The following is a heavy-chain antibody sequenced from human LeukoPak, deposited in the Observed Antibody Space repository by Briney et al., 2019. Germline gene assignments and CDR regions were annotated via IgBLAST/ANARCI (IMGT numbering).Heavy chain of an antibody. CDR3: ADTFWSGYYNYYMDV. CDR2: IRYDGSNK. J-gene: IGHJ6*03. V-gene: IGHV3-30*02. Sequence: PGGSLRLSCAASGFTFSSYGMHWVRQAPGEGLEWVAFIRYDGSNKYYADSVKGRFTISRDNSKNTLYLQMNSLRAEDTAVYYCADTFWSGYYNYYMDVWGKGTTVTVSS. D-gene: IGHD3-3*01. CDR1: GFTFSSYG.